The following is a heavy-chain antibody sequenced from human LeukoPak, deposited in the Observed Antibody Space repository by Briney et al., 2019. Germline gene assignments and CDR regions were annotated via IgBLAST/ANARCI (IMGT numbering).Heavy chain of an antibody. CDR2: ISSSGSTI. CDR3: ARDPYSGGYGDYYYYYMDV. V-gene: IGHV3-48*03. Sequence: GGSLRLSCAASGFTFSSYEMNWVRQAPGKGLEWVSYISSSGSTIYYADSVKGRFTISRDNAKDSLYLQINSLTAEDTAVYYCARDPYSGGYGDYYYYYMDVWGKGTTVTISS. D-gene: IGHD1-26*01. CDR1: GFTFSSYE. J-gene: IGHJ6*03.